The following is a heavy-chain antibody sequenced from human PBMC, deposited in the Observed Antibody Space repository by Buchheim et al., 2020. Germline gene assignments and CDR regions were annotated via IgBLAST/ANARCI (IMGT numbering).Heavy chain of an antibody. CDR3: ASDHGGCSVGSCYYYYGMDV. CDR1: GFTFSSYG. J-gene: IGHJ6*02. V-gene: IGHV3-33*01. D-gene: IGHD2-15*01. Sequence: QVQLVESGGGVVQPGRSLRLSCAASGFTFSSYGMHWVRQAPGKGLEWVAVIWYDGSTKYYADSVKGRFTISRDNSKNTLYLQMNSLRAEHTAVYYCASDHGGCSVGSCYYYYGMDVWGQGTT. CDR2: IWYDGSTK.